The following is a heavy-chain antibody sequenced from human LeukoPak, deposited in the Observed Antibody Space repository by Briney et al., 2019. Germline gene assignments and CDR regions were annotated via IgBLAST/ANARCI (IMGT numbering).Heavy chain of an antibody. J-gene: IGHJ3*02. V-gene: IGHV4-31*03. D-gene: IGHD2-15*01. Sequence: SSESLSLTCTVSGGSISSHSSSWGWIRQHPGKGLEWIGYIYYSGSTYYNPSLRSRVTISVDTSKNQFSPKLSSVTAADTAVYFCARRRVVVASTDGASGAFGIWGQGTMVTVSS. CDR1: GGSISSHSSS. CDR3: ARRRVVVASTDGASGAFGI. CDR2: IYYSGST.